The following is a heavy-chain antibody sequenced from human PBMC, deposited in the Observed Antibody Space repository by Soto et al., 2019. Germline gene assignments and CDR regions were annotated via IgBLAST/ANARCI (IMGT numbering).Heavy chain of an antibody. CDR3: ASSPPLVVPAAILPSY. V-gene: IGHV3-30*03. CDR2: ISYDGSNK. Sequence: GGSLRLSCAASGFTFSSYGMHWVRQAPGKGLEWVAVISYDGSNKYYADSVKGRFTISRDNSKNTLYLQMNSLRAEDTAVYYCASSPPLVVPAAILPSYWGQGTLVTVSS. CDR1: GFTFSSYG. J-gene: IGHJ4*02. D-gene: IGHD2-2*02.